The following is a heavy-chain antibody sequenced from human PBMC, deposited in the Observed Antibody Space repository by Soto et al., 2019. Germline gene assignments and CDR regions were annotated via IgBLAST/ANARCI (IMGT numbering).Heavy chain of an antibody. CDR1: GFTFGDYA. J-gene: IGHJ6*02. V-gene: IGHV3-49*03. CDR3: TRGSEYSSGWYRSVGGYYYGMDV. D-gene: IGHD6-19*01. Sequence: GGSLRLSCTASGFTFGDYAMSWFRQAPGKGLEWVGFIRSKAYGGTTEYAASVKGRFTISRDDSKSIAYLQMNSLKTEDTAVYYCTRGSEYSSGWYRSVGGYYYGMDVWGQGTTVTVSS. CDR2: IRSKAYGGTT.